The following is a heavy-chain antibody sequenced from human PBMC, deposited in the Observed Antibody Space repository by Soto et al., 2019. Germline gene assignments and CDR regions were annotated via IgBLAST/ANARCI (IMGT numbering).Heavy chain of an antibody. V-gene: IGHV3-23*01. CDR2: VAGNGDSK. D-gene: IGHD2-15*01. J-gene: IGHJ4*02. CDR3: VTGVVISCSGQTCYPFDY. Sequence: EVQLLESGGGLVQPGGSLRLSCAASGFTFSSYAMNWVRLSPGQGLEWVSSVAGNGDSKYHAESVRGRFTISRDNSKNTLYLQMDRLRADDTAVYYCVTGVVISCSGQTCYPFDYWGQGTLVTVSS. CDR1: GFTFSSYA.